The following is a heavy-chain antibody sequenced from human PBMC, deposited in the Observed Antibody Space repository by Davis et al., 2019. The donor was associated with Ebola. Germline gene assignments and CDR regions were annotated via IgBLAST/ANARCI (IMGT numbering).Heavy chain of an antibody. CDR2: IYYSGTT. CDR1: GGSISSGGYY. Sequence: MPSETLSLTCSVAGGSISSGGYYWNWIRQHPGEGLEWIGIIYYSGTTHYNPPLKSRVIISRDTSKNQFSLKLSSVTAADTAVYYCAREAGGGAFDIWGQGTMITVSS. V-gene: IGHV4-31*03. D-gene: IGHD3-16*01. CDR3: AREAGGGAFDI. J-gene: IGHJ3*02.